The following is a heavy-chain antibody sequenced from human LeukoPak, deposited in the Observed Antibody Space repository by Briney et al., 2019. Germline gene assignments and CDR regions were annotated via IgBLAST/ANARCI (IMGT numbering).Heavy chain of an antibody. Sequence: GASVKVSCKASGYTFTSYAMNWVRQAPGQGLEWMGWINTNTGNPTYAQGFTGRFVFSLDTSVSTAYLQISSLKAEDTAVYYCARDLGSHYYDSSGEFDYWGQGTLVTVSS. CDR2: INTNTGNP. V-gene: IGHV7-4-1*02. D-gene: IGHD3-22*01. CDR1: GYTFTSYA. CDR3: ARDLGSHYYDSSGEFDY. J-gene: IGHJ4*02.